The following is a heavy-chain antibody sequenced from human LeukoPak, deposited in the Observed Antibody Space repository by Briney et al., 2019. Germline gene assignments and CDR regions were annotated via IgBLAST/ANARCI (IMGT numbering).Heavy chain of an antibody. D-gene: IGHD3-3*01. CDR2: IYYNGYT. CDR1: GGSISSYY. Sequence: AVTLSLTCTVSGGSISSYYWSWIRQPPGKGLEWIGYIYYNGYTNYNPSLKSRVTISVDTSKNQFSLKLSSVTAADTAVYYCARGLVNYDFWSGYYTETVGLDPWGQGTLVTASS. CDR3: ARGLVNYDFWSGYYTETVGLDP. V-gene: IGHV4-59*01. J-gene: IGHJ5*02.